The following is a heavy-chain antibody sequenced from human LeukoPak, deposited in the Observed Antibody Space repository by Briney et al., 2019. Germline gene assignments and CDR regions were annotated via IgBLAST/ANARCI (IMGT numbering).Heavy chain of an antibody. J-gene: IGHJ4*02. CDR2: ISGSGTYI. Sequence: GGSLRLSCAASGFAFSNYAMTWVRQAPGRGLEWVSSISGSGTYIYYADSLKDRFTISRDSAKNSLYLQMNSLRAEDTAVYYCARGRGGNYFDYWGQGTLVTVSS. CDR1: GFAFSNYA. CDR3: ARGRGGNYFDY. V-gene: IGHV3-21*01. D-gene: IGHD3-10*01.